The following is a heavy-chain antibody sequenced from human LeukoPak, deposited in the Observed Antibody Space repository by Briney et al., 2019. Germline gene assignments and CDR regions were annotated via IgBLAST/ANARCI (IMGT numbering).Heavy chain of an antibody. CDR1: GFTFSSYG. V-gene: IGHV3-30*18. Sequence: GGSLRLSCAASGFTFSSYGMHWVRQAPGKGLGWVAVISYDGSNKYYADSVKGRFTISRDNSKNTLYLQMNSLRAEDTAVYYCANSLYDSSGPPSSWGQGTLVTVSS. D-gene: IGHD3-22*01. J-gene: IGHJ5*02. CDR2: ISYDGSNK. CDR3: ANSLYDSSGPPSS.